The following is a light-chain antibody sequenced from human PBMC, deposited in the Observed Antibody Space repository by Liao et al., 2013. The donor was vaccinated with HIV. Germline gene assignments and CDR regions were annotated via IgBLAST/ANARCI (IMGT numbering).Light chain of an antibody. CDR3: QSPDSSGTYWV. CDR2: KDK. J-gene: IGLJ3*02. CDR1: ALPKQY. Sequence: SYELTQPPSVSVSPGQPARITCSGAALPKQYVYWYQQKPGQAPLLIIYKDKERPSGIPERFSGSSSGTTATLIIRGVQAEDEAEYYCQSPDSSGTYWVFGGGTKLTVL. V-gene: IGLV3-25*03.